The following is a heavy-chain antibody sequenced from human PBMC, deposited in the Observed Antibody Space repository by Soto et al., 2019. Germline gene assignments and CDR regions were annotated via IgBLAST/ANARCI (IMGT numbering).Heavy chain of an antibody. J-gene: IGHJ4*02. CDR1: GGTFSTYA. D-gene: IGHD5-12*01. CDR2: IIPLFGTA. Sequence: QVQLEQSGAEVKQPGSSVRVSCKTSGGTFSTYAINWVRQAPGQGLEWMGAIIPLFGTADYSQKFQGRVTITADESTSTAYMELSSLRSDDTAVYFCARPKGTDRSGYYYFDFWGQGTLVTVSS. CDR3: ARPKGTDRSGYYYFDF. V-gene: IGHV1-69*01.